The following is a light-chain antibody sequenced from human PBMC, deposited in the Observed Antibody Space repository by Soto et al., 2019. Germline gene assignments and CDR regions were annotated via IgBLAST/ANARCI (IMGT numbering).Light chain of an antibody. CDR1: QNINNY. CDR2: DAS. Sequence: DIQMTQSPSTLSASVGDRVTITCQASQNINNYLNWYQQKPGRAPKLLIYDASNLEAGVPSRFRGSGSGTDFTFTISRLQPEDIATYYCQQYENLPTFGQGTRMEIK. V-gene: IGKV1-33*01. J-gene: IGKJ5*01. CDR3: QQYENLPT.